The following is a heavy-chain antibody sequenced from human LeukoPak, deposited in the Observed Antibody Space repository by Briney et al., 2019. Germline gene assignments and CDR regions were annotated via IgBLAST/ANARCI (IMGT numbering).Heavy chain of an antibody. J-gene: IGHJ1*01. Sequence: SETLSLTCAVYGGSFSGYYWSWIRQPPGKGLEWIGEINHSGSTNYNPSLKSRVTISVDTSKNQFSLKLSSVTAADTAVYYCATSGYSSGWAPRNFRHWGQGTLVTVSS. CDR3: ATSGYSSGWAPRNFRH. CDR2: INHSGST. D-gene: IGHD6-19*01. V-gene: IGHV4-34*01. CDR1: GGSFSGYY.